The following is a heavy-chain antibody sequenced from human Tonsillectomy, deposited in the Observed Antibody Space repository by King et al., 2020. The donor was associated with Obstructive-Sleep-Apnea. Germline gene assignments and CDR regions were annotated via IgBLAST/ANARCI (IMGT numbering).Heavy chain of an antibody. CDR3: AARDNNLPGAYFDY. Sequence: HVQLVESGGGVVQPGTSLRLSCAASGFIFKNYALHWVRQAPGKGLEWVSVISFDGIHKYYADSVKGRFTISRDDSKNTLSLQMNTLRTDDTAVYFCAARDNNLPGAYFDYWGRGTLVAVSS. CDR1: GFIFKNYA. V-gene: IGHV3-30*04. J-gene: IGHJ4*02. CDR2: ISFDGIHK. D-gene: IGHD1/OR15-1a*01.